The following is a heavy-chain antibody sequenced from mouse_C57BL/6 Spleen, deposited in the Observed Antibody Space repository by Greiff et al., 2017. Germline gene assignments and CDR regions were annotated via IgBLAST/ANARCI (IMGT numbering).Heavy chain of an antibody. Sequence: EVKLVESGGGLVKPGGSLKLSCAASGFTFSDYGMHWVRQAPEKGLEWVAYISSGSSTIYYADTVKGRFTISRDNAKNTLFLQMTSLRSEDTAMYYCARTTVRVPVGYWGQGTTLTVSS. CDR1: GFTFSDYG. J-gene: IGHJ2*01. CDR2: ISSGSSTI. V-gene: IGHV5-17*01. D-gene: IGHD1-1*01. CDR3: ARTTVRVPVGY.